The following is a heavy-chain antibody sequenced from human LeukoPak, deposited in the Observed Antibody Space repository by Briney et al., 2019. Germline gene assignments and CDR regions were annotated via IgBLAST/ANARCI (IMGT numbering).Heavy chain of an antibody. CDR2: ISWNSGNI. Sequence: GGSLRLSCAASGFTFDGCAMHWVRQAPGKGLEWVSSISWNSGNIDYADSVRGRFTISRDNAKNSLYLQMNSLEAGDTALYYCAKEGSVCTNGICRYFDYWGHGTLVTVSS. V-gene: IGHV3-9*01. J-gene: IGHJ4*01. D-gene: IGHD2-8*01. CDR3: AKEGSVCTNGICRYFDY. CDR1: GFTFDGCA.